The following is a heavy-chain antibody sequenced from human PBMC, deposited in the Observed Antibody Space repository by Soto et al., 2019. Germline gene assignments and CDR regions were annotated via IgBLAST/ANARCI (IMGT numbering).Heavy chain of an antibody. CDR1: GFTFSSYG. J-gene: IGHJ6*02. Sequence: QVQLVESGGGVVQPGRSLRLSCAASGFTFSSYGMHWVRQAPGKGLEWVAVISYDGNNKYHADSVKGRFTISRDNFNNTLYLQMNSLRAEDTAVYYCAKDPIYYYYGMDVWGQGTTVTVSS. CDR2: ISYDGNNK. V-gene: IGHV3-30*18. CDR3: AKDPIYYYYGMDV.